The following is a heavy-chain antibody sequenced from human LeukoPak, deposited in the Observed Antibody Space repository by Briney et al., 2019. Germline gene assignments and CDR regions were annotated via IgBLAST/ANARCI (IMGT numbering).Heavy chain of an antibody. Sequence: ASVKVSCKASGYTFTSYGISWVRQAPGQGLEWMGWISAYNGNTNYAQKLQGRVTMTTDTSTSTAYMELRSLRSDDTAVYYCARDYGGNSHYYYGMDVWGQGTTVTVSS. CDR3: ARDYGGNSHYYYGMDV. CDR2: ISAYNGNT. CDR1: GYTFTSYG. J-gene: IGHJ6*02. D-gene: IGHD4-23*01. V-gene: IGHV1-18*01.